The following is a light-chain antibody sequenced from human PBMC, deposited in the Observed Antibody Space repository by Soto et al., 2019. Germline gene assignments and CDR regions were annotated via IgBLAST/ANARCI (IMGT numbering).Light chain of an antibody. CDR3: QQYGSSPLT. J-gene: IGKJ4*01. V-gene: IGKV3-20*01. CDR2: GAS. CDR1: QSVSSSY. Sequence: EIVLTQSPGTLSLSLGERATLSCRASQSVSSSYLAWYRQRPGQAPRLLIYGASSRATGIPDRFSGSGSGTDFTLTISRLEPEDFAVYYCQQYGSSPLTFGGGTQVESK.